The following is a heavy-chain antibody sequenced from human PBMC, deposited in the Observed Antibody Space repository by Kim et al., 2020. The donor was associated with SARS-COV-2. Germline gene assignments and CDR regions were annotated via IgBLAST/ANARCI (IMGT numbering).Heavy chain of an antibody. Sequence: SGSPYYNPSLKSRVTISVDTSKNQFSLKLSSVTAADTAVYYCARRGSTTAWGQGTTVTVSS. CDR3: ARRGSTTA. J-gene: IGHJ6*02. D-gene: IGHD2-2*01. V-gene: IGHV4-39*01. CDR2: SGSP.